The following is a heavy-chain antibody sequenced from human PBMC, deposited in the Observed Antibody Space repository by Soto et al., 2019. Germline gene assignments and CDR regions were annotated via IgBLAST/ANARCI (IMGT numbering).Heavy chain of an antibody. V-gene: IGHV3-9*01. D-gene: IGHD4-17*01. CDR3: ARTTVTTGFYYGMDL. CDR1: GFRFDDYA. CDR2: ISWSSGSI. J-gene: IGHJ6*02. Sequence: PGGSLRLSCAASGFRFDDYAMHWVRQAPGKGLEWVSGISWSSGSIGYAASVKCRFTISRDNDGNSLFLQMNGLRSDDTALYYCARTTVTTGFYYGMDLWGQGAMVTVSS.